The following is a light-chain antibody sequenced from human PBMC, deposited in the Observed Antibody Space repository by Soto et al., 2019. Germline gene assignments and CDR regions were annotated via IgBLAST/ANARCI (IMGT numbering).Light chain of an antibody. Sequence: QSALTQPASVSGSPGQSITISCTGTSSDVGNYKYVSWYQQHPGKAPKLLIYEVSNRPSGVSNRFSGSKSGNTASLTISGLQAEDEADYYCRSYTTSRTYGFGTGTKLTVL. J-gene: IGLJ1*01. CDR1: SSDVGNYKY. V-gene: IGLV2-14*01. CDR3: RSYTTSRTYG. CDR2: EVS.